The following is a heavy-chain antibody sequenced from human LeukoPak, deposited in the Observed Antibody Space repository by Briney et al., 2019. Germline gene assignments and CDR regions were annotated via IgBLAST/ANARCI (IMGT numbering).Heavy chain of an antibody. CDR1: GFTFSNSW. Sequence: GGSLRLSCAASGFTFSNSWMHWVRQAPGRGLVWVSRINSDGSSTGYADSVKDRFTISRDNAKNTLYLQMNSLRAEDTAVYYCARARSYGDYVYWGQGTLATVSS. V-gene: IGHV3-74*01. J-gene: IGHJ4*02. CDR3: ARARSYGDYVY. CDR2: INSDGSST. D-gene: IGHD4-17*01.